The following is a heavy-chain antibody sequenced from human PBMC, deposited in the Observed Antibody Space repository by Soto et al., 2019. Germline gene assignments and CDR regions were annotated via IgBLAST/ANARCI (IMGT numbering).Heavy chain of an antibody. CDR2: IYHSGST. D-gene: IGHD4-17*01. CDR3: ARRYGGAFDY. J-gene: IGHJ4*02. Sequence: SETLSLTCAVSGGSISSSNWWSWVRQPPGKGLEWIGEIYHSGSTNYNPSLKSRVTISVDTSKNQFSLKLSSVTAADTAVYYCARRYGGAFDYWGQGSLVTVSS. V-gene: IGHV4-4*02. CDR1: GGSISSSNW.